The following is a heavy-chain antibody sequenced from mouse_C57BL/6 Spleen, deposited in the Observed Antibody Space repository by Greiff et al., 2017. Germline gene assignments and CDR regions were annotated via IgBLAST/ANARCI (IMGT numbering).Heavy chain of an antibody. D-gene: IGHD2-4*01. Sequence: VQLQQSGPELVKPGVSVKIPCKASGYTFTDYNMDWVKQSHGKSLEWIGDINPNNGGTIYNQKFKGKATLTVDKSSSTAYMELRSLTSEDTAVYYVARIDYDGGNFDYWGQGTTLTVSS. CDR1: GYTFTDYN. J-gene: IGHJ2*01. CDR3: ARIDYDGGNFDY. V-gene: IGHV1-18*01. CDR2: INPNNGGT.